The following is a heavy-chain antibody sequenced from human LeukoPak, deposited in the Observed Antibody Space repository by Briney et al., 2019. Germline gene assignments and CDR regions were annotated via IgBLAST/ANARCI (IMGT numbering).Heavy chain of an antibody. V-gene: IGHV4-34*01. CDR2: INHSGST. CDR3: ARRGIAAAGVRFDY. D-gene: IGHD6-13*01. J-gene: IGHJ4*02. CDR1: GGSFSGYY. Sequence: SETLSLSCAFYGGSFSGYYWCWIRQPPGKVLEWIGEINHSGSTNYNPSLKSRVTISVDTSKNQFSLKLSSVTAADTAVYYCARRGIAAAGVRFDYWGQGTLVTVSS.